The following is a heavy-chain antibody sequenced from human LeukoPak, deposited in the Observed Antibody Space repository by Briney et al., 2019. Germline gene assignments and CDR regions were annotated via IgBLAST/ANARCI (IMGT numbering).Heavy chain of an antibody. CDR3: ARGGPPYGDYVYTDY. Sequence: SETLSLTCTVSGGSISSYYWSWIRQPPGKGLEWIGYIYYSGSTNYNPSLKSRVTISVDTSKNQFSLKLSSVTAADTAVYYCARGGPPYGDYVYTDYWGQGTLVTVSS. CDR2: IYYSGST. D-gene: IGHD4-17*01. CDR1: GGSISSYY. V-gene: IGHV4-59*01. J-gene: IGHJ4*02.